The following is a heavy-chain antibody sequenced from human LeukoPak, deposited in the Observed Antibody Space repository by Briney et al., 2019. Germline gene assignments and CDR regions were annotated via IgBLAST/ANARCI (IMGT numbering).Heavy chain of an antibody. CDR3: ARETDIVVVPAALAYGIDV. Sequence: ASVKVSCKASGYTFTGYYMHWVRQAPGQGLEWMGWINPNSGGTNYAQKFQGRVTMTRDTSISTAYMELSRLRSDDTAVYYCARETDIVVVPAALAYGIDVWGQGTTVTVSS. CDR2: INPNSGGT. CDR1: GYTFTGYY. V-gene: IGHV1-2*02. D-gene: IGHD2-2*01. J-gene: IGHJ6*02.